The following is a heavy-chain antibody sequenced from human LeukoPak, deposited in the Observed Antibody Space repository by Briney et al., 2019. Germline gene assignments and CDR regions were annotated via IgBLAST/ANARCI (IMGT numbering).Heavy chain of an antibody. V-gene: IGHV3-23*01. CDR2: ISGSGGST. D-gene: IGHD6-19*01. J-gene: IGHJ4*02. CDR1: GFTFSSYA. Sequence: PGGSLRLSCAASGFTFSSYAMSWVRQAPGKGLEWVSAISGSGGSTYYADSVKGRFTISRDNSKNTLYPQMNSLRAEDTAVYYCAKEGTQWLVPYVDYWGQGTLVTVSS. CDR3: AKEGTQWLVPYVDY.